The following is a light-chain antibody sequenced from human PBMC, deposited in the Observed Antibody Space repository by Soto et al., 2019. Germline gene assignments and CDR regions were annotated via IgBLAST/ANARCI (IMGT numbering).Light chain of an antibody. J-gene: IGLJ1*01. V-gene: IGLV2-14*01. CDR2: EVS. CDR3: FSFTTDWTHV. CDR1: SSDIGAYNY. Sequence: QSVLTRPASVSGSPGQSITSSCTGSSSDIGAYNYVSWFQQYPGKAPKLIISEVSNRPSGVSNRFSGSKSGTAASLTISGLQTEDEADYFCFSFTTDWTHVFGTGTKVTVL.